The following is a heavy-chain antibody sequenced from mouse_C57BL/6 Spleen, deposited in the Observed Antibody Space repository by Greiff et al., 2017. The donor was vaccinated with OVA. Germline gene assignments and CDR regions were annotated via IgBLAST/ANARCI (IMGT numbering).Heavy chain of an antibody. V-gene: IGHV1-82*01. CDR2: IYPGDGDT. CDR3: AQLGGDAMDY. D-gene: IGHD4-1*02. Sequence: QVQLKESGPELVKPGASVKISCKASGYAFSSSWMNWVKQRPGKGLEWIGRIYPGDGDTNYNGKFKGKATLTADKSSSTAYMQLSSLTSEDSAVYFCAQLGGDAMDYWGQGTSVTVSS. J-gene: IGHJ4*01. CDR1: GYAFSSSW.